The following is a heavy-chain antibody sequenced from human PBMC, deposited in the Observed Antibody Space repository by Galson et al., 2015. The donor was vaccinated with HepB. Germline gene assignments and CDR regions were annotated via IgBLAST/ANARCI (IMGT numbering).Heavy chain of an antibody. D-gene: IGHD3-22*01. CDR3: AKDSSNYYYDSSGHFDY. CDR2: TSWNSGSI. CDR1: GFTFDDHA. Sequence: SLRLSCAASGFTFDDHAMHWVRQAPGKGLEWVSGTSWNSGSIGYADSVKGRFTISRDNAKNSLYLQMNSLRVEDTALYYCAKDSSNYYYDSSGHFDYWGQGTLVTVSS. J-gene: IGHJ4*02. V-gene: IGHV3-9*01.